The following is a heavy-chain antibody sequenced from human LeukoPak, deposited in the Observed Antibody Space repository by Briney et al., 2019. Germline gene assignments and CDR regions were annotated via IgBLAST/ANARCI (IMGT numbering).Heavy chain of an antibody. V-gene: IGHV1-69*13. CDR2: IIPIFGTA. J-gene: IGHJ6*02. CDR3: ASPAGGSGGSYYYYYGMDV. Sequence: ASVKVSCKASGGTFSSYAISWVRQAPGQGLEWMGGIIPIFGTANYAQKFQGRVTITADESTSTAYMELSSLRSEDTAVYYCASPAGGSGGSYYYYYGMDVWGQGTTVTVSS. CDR1: GGTFSSYA. D-gene: IGHD2-15*01.